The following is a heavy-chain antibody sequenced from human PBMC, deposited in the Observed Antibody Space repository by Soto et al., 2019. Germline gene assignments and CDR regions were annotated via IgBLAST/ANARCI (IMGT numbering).Heavy chain of an antibody. CDR2: MNAGTGNT. CDR1: GYTFTSYA. CDR3: AREGDFYCSGERCFSPGSAFDY. Sequence: ASVKVSCKASGYTFTSYAMHWVRQAPGQRLEWMGWMNAGTGNTRYSQRFQGRVTFSSDTSASTAYMELSSLRSEDTAVYYCAREGDFYCSGERCFSPGSAFDYWGQGTLVTVSS. J-gene: IGHJ4*02. V-gene: IGHV1-3*01. D-gene: IGHD2-15*01.